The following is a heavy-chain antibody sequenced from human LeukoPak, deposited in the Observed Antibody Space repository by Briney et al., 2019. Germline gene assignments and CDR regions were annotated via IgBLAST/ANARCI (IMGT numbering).Heavy chain of an antibody. Sequence: SSQTLSLTCTVSGGSISSDDYYWSWIRQPPGKGLEWIGYIYHSGNAYYNPSLKSRLMILLDTSKNQFSLRLSSVTAADTAMYYCARVNYFDSTGASYYLDYWGQEALVTVSS. D-gene: IGHD2/OR15-2a*01. CDR3: ARVNYFDSTGASYYLDY. V-gene: IGHV4-30-4*01. J-gene: IGHJ4*02. CDR2: IYHSGNA. CDR1: GGSISSDDYY.